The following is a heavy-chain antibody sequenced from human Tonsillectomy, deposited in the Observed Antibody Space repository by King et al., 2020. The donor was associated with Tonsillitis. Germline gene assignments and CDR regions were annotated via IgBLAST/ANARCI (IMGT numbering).Heavy chain of an antibody. D-gene: IGHD2-15*01. CDR1: GFTVSSNY. CDR2: IYSGGST. CDR3: ARCSYINYYGMDV. V-gene: IGHV3-53*01. J-gene: IGHJ6*02. Sequence: VQLVESGGGLIQPGGSLRLSCAASGFTVSSNYMTWVRQAPGKGLEWVSVIYSGGSTYYADSVKGRFTISRDNSENTLYLQMNSLRAEDTAEYYCARCSYINYYGMDVWGQGTTVTVSS.